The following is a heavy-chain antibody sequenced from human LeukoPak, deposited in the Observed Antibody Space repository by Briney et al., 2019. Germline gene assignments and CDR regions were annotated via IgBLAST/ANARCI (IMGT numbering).Heavy chain of an antibody. J-gene: IGHJ4*02. Sequence: ASVKVSCKASGYTFTDYTMHWLRQAPGQRLDWMGWINGGSGNTKYSPEFQGRVTITRDTSASTAYMELSSLRSEDTAVYYCATASIVLTGTPRHLDYWGQGTLVTVSS. V-gene: IGHV1-3*01. CDR3: ATASIVLTGTPRHLDY. CDR2: INGGSGNT. D-gene: IGHD1-7*01. CDR1: GYTFTDYT.